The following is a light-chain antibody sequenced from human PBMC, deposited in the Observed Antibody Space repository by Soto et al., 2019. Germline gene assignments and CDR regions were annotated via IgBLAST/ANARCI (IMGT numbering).Light chain of an antibody. CDR2: SYN. CDR3: AAWDDSLSGYV. CDR1: SSNIGSNT. J-gene: IGLJ1*01. V-gene: IGLV1-44*01. Sequence: QSVLTQPPSASGTPGQRVTISCSGSSSNIGSNTVNWYQQLPGTAPKLLIYSYNQRPSGVPDRFSDSMSGTSASLAISGLQSEDEADYYCAAWDDSLSGYVFGTGTKVTVL.